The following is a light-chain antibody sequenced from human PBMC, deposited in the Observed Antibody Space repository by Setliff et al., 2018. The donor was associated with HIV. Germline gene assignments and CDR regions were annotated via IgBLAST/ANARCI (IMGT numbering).Light chain of an antibody. CDR1: SSDAGAFNY. Sequence: QSVLTQPASVSGSPGQSITISCTGTSSDAGAFNYVSWYQHHPDKAPKLILYEVSNRPSGVSNRFSGSKFDNTASLTISGLQPEDETDYYCSSYTRNSTHVFGTGTKVTVL. CDR2: EVS. V-gene: IGLV2-14*01. CDR3: SSYTRNSTHV. J-gene: IGLJ1*01.